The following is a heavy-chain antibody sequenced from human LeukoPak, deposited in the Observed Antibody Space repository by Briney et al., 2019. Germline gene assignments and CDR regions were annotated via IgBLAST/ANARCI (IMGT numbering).Heavy chain of an antibody. Sequence: PGGSVRLSCAASGFTFSSYTMNWVRQAPGKGLEWVSCISGSNSYIYYADSVRGRFTISRDNAKNSLYLQMNSLRAEDTSIYYCARDLGYSGYDSYYWGQGTLVTVSS. D-gene: IGHD5-12*01. CDR1: GFTFSSYT. J-gene: IGHJ4*02. CDR2: ISGSNSYI. V-gene: IGHV3-21*06. CDR3: ARDLGYSGYDSYY.